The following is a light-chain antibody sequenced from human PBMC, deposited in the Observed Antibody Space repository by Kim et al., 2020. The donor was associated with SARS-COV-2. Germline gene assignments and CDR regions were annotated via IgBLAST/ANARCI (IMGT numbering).Light chain of an antibody. V-gene: IGLV2-14*03. Sequence: QSVLTQPASVSGSPGQSITISCTGTSSDVGAYDYVSWYQQHPGKAPKLMIYDVNKRPSGVSNRFSGSKSGTTASLTISGLQAEDEADYYCSSYTSSSTWVFGGGTQLTVL. CDR1: SSDVGAYDY. CDR2: DVN. J-gene: IGLJ3*02. CDR3: SSYTSSSTWV.